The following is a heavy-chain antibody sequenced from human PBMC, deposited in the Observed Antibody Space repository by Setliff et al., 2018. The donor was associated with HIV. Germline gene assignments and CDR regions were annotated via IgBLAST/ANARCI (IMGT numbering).Heavy chain of an antibody. CDR2: IYPGDSDT. J-gene: IGHJ5*02. CDR1: AYTFTSYW. Sequence: GESLKISCKGSAYTFTSYWIGWVRQMPGKGLEWMGIIYPGDSDTRYSPSFQGQVTISADKSISTAYLQWSSLKASGTAMYYCARHVGELLSTEIRGNWFDAWGQGTRVTVSS. D-gene: IGHD3-10*01. V-gene: IGHV5-51*01. CDR3: ARHVGELLSTEIRGNWFDA.